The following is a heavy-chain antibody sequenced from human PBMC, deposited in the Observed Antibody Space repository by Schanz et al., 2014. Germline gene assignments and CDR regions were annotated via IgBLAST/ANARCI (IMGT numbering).Heavy chain of an antibody. J-gene: IGHJ4*02. D-gene: IGHD2-15*01. V-gene: IGHV3-30-3*01. Sequence: QVQLVESGGGVVQFGRSLRLSCAAYGFTLSSYAMHWVRQAPGKGLEWVAVISNDGSIKYYADSVEGRFTISRDNSKNTLYLQMNTLRAEDTAVYYCARDRGYCSGGSCLTFDYWGQGTLVTVSS. CDR1: GFTLSSYA. CDR3: ARDRGYCSGGSCLTFDY. CDR2: ISNDGSIK.